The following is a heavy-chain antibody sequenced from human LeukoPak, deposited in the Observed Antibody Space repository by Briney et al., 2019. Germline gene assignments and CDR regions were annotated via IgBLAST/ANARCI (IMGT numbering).Heavy chain of an antibody. CDR3: ARDMVRGVITGYYFDY. CDR1: GGTFSSYT. J-gene: IGHJ4*02. V-gene: IGHV1-69*04. CDR2: IIPILGIA. Sequence: ASVKVSFKASGGTFSSYTISWVRQAPGQGLEWMGRIIPILGIANYAQKFQGRVTITADKSTSTAYMELSSLRSEDTAVYYCARDMVRGVITGYYFDYWGQGTLVTVSS. D-gene: IGHD3-10*01.